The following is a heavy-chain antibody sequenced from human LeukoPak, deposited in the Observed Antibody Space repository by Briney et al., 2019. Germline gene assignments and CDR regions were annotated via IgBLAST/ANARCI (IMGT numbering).Heavy chain of an antibody. Sequence: GGSLRLSCAASGFTFSSYAMHWVRQAPGKGLEWVAVISYDGSNKYYADSVKGRFTISRDNSKNTLYLQMNSLRAEDTAVYYCAKDPGRIAARLSDYWGQGTLVTVSS. CDR3: AKDPGRIAARLSDY. J-gene: IGHJ4*02. D-gene: IGHD6-6*01. CDR2: ISYDGSNK. CDR1: GFTFSSYA. V-gene: IGHV3-30-3*01.